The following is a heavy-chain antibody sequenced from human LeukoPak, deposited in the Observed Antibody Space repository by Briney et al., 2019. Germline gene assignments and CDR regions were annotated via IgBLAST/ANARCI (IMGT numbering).Heavy chain of an antibody. V-gene: IGHV1-69*05. Sequence: GASVKVSCKASGGTFSSYAISWVRQAPGQGLEWMGVIIPIFGTANYAQKFQGRVTITTDESTSTAYMELSSLRSEDTAVYYCARGIYSYCSDYWGKGTLVTVSS. CDR1: GGTFSSYA. D-gene: IGHD5-18*01. CDR2: IIPIFGTA. CDR3: ARGIYSYCSDY. J-gene: IGHJ4*01.